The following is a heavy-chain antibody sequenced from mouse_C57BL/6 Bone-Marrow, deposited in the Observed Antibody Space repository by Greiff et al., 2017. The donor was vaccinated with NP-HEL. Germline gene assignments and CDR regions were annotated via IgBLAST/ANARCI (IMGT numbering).Heavy chain of an antibody. Sequence: EVLLVESGGGLVKPGGSLKLSCAASGFTFSSYAMSWVRQTPEKRLEWVATISDGGSYTYYPDNVKGRFTISRDNAKNNLYLQMSHLKSEDTAMYYCARGHYGGYYAMDYWGQGTSVTVSS. CDR3: ARGHYGGYYAMDY. D-gene: IGHD1-1*02. V-gene: IGHV5-4*01. J-gene: IGHJ4*01. CDR1: GFTFSSYA. CDR2: ISDGGSYT.